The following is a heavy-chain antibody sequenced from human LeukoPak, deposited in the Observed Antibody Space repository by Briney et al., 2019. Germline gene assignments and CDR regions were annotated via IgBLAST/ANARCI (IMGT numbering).Heavy chain of an antibody. CDR3: ASDITGTTKYAFDI. D-gene: IGHD1-14*01. J-gene: IGHJ3*02. Sequence: SETLSLTCTVSGGSISRYYWSWIRQPPGKRLWWIGYIYYSGSTNYNTSLKSRVTISVDTSKNQFSLKLSSVTAADTAIYYCASDITGTTKYAFDIWGQGTMVTVSS. CDR1: GGSISRYY. CDR2: IYYSGST. V-gene: IGHV4-59*08.